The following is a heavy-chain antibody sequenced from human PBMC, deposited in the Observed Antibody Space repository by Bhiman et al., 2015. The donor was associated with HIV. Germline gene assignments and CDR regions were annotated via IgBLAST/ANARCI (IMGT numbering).Heavy chain of an antibody. J-gene: IGHJ4*02. CDR3: ARDLDYGDYLDY. V-gene: IGHV3-21*01. D-gene: IGHD4-17*01. CDR2: ISSSSSYI. Sequence: VQLVESGGGLVKPGGSLRLSCAASGFTFSSYSMNWVRQAPGKGLEWVSSISSSSSYIYYADSVKGRFTISRDNAKNSLYLQMNSLRAEDTAVYYCARDLDYGDYLDYWGQGTLVTVSS. CDR1: GFTFSSYS.